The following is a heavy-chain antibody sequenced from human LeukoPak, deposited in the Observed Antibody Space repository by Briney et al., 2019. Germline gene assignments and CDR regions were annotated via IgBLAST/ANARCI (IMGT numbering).Heavy chain of an antibody. Sequence: SETLSLTCTVSGYSISSGYYWGWIRQPPGKGLEWIGSIYHSGSTYYNPSLKSRVTISVDTSKNQFSLKLSSVTAADTAVYYCARGRVVPTNFDYWGQGTLVTVSS. D-gene: IGHD2-2*01. J-gene: IGHJ4*02. CDR3: ARGRVVPTNFDY. V-gene: IGHV4-38-2*02. CDR1: GYSISSGYY. CDR2: IYHSGST.